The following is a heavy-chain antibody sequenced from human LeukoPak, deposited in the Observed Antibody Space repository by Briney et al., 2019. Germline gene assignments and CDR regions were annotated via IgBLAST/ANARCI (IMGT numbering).Heavy chain of an antibody. CDR3: AKDYSHLWFGELSH. CDR2: IRYDGSNK. D-gene: IGHD3-10*01. V-gene: IGHV3-30*02. Sequence: GGSLRLSCAASGFTFSCYGMHWVRQAPGKGLEWVAFIRYDGSNKYYADSVKGRFTISRDNSKNTLYLQMNSLRAEDTAVYYCAKDYSHLWFGELSHWGQGTLVTVSS. CDR1: GFTFSCYG. J-gene: IGHJ4*02.